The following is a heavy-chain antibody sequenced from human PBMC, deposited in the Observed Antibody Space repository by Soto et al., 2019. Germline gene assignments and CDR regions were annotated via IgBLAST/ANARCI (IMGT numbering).Heavy chain of an antibody. V-gene: IGHV1-24*01. CDR2: FDPEDGET. Sequence: ASVKVSCKVSGYTLTELSMHWVRQAPGKGLEWMGGFDPEDGETIYAQKFQGRVTMTEDTSTDTAYMELSSLRSEDTAVYYCATDYCSGGSCYPYYFDYWGQGTLVTVSS. CDR3: ATDYCSGGSCYPYYFDY. J-gene: IGHJ4*02. CDR1: GYTLTELS. D-gene: IGHD2-15*01.